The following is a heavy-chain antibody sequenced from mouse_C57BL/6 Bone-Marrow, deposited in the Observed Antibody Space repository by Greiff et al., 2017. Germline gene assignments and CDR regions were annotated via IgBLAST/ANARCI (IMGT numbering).Heavy chain of an antibody. CDR1: GFTFSSYA. Sequence: EVQRVESGEGLVKPGGSLKLSCAASGFTFSSYAMSWVRQTPEKRLEWVAYISSGGDYIYYADTVKGRFTISRDNARNTLYLQMSSLKSEDTAMYYCTRDRCTTTLGAMDDWGQGTSVTVAS. D-gene: IGHD1-1*01. CDR2: ISSGGDYI. V-gene: IGHV5-9-1*02. J-gene: IGHJ4*01. CDR3: TRDRCTTTLGAMDD.